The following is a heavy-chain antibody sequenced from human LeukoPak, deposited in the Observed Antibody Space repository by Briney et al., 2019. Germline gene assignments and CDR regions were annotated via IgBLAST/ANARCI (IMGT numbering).Heavy chain of an antibody. CDR3: ARDSGSGNNDY. CDR1: GYTFTSYA. Sequence: ASVKVSCKASGYTFTSYAIHWLRQAPGQRLEWMGWISAGNGNTKYSQNFQGRVTFISNTSATKAFMELSSLSSEDEAVYYCARDSGSGNNDYWGQGTLVTVS. D-gene: IGHD1-26*01. V-gene: IGHV1-3*01. J-gene: IGHJ4*02. CDR2: ISAGNGNT.